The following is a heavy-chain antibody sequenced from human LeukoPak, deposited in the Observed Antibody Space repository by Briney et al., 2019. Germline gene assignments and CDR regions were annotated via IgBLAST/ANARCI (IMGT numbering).Heavy chain of an antibody. V-gene: IGHV3-74*01. CDR1: GFTFSNYW. Sequence: SGGSLRLSCAVSGFTFSNYWMHWVRQAPGKGLVWVSRINSDGSSTNYADSVKGRFTISRDNTKNTLYLQMNSLGAEDTAVYFCTRVGRPIYDYWGQGTLVTVSS. J-gene: IGHJ4*02. CDR2: INSDGSST. CDR3: TRVGRPIYDY. D-gene: IGHD3-10*01.